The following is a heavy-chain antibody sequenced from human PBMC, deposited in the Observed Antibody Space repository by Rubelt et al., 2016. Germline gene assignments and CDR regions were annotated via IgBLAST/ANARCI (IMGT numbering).Heavy chain of an antibody. D-gene: IGHD2-21*01. CDR2: INPSGGST. J-gene: IGHJ4*02. V-gene: IGHV1-46*01. Sequence: VRQAPGQGLEWMGIINPSGGSTSYAQKFQGRVTMTRDTSTSTVYMELSSLRSEDTAVYYCARGGGGESYYFDYWGQGTLVTVSS. CDR3: ARGGGGESYYFDY.